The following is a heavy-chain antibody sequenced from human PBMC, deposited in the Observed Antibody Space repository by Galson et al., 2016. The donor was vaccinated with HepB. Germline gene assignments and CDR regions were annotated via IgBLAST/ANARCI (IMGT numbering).Heavy chain of an antibody. CDR3: ARVGTGYEYVY. J-gene: IGHJ4*02. D-gene: IGHD5-12*01. CDR1: GFTFSSYA. V-gene: IGHV3-21*01. Sequence: SLRLSCAVSGFTFSSYATHWVRQAPGKGLEWVASISGTSAYIYYADSVKGRFTVSRDNAQNSLYLVMSSLRIEDTAVYYCARVGTGYEYVYWGQGTLVSVSS. CDR2: ISGTSAYI.